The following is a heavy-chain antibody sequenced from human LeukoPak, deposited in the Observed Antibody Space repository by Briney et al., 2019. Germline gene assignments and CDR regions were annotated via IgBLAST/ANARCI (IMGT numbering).Heavy chain of an antibody. CDR3: ARGLPSYGDYVDYYFYMDV. CDR2: ISYSGST. D-gene: IGHD4-17*01. Sequence: PSETLSLTCTASGGSGSSDSWSWIRQPPGQGLEWIGYISYSGSTSYNPSLKSRVTMSVDRSTNEFSLTVRSVTAADTALYYCARGLPSYGDYVDYYFYMDVWGKGTTVTVSS. CDR1: GGSGSSDS. V-gene: IGHV4-59*02. J-gene: IGHJ6*03.